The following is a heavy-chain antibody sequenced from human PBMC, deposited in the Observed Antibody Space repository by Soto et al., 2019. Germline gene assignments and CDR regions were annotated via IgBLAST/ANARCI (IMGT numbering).Heavy chain of an antibody. D-gene: IGHD1-1*01. CDR3: ARRLSGPKEEYNAYYFYGLDV. CDR1: GYSFTSYW. V-gene: IGHV5-10-1*01. Sequence: GASLKISCKGSGYSFTSYWISWVRQMPGKGLEWMGRIDPSDSYTNYSPSFQGHVTISADKSISTAYLQWSSLKASDTAMYYCARRLSGPKEEYNAYYFYGLDVWGQGTKVTVSS. CDR2: IDPSDSYT. J-gene: IGHJ6*02.